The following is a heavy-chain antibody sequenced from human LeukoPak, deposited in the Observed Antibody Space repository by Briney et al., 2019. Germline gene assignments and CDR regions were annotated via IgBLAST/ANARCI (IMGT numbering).Heavy chain of an antibody. CDR3: ARESSGWHD. Sequence: PGGSLRLSCAAAGFTFSSYSMNWVRRAPGKGLEWVSSISSSSSYIYYADSVKGRFTISRDNAKNSLYLQMNSLRAEDTAVYYCARESSGWHDWGQGTLVTVSS. D-gene: IGHD6-19*01. CDR1: GFTFSSYS. CDR2: ISSSSSYI. V-gene: IGHV3-21*01. J-gene: IGHJ4*02.